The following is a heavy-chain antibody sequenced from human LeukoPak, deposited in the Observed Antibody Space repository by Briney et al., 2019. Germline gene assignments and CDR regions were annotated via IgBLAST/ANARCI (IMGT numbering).Heavy chain of an antibody. CDR2: ISYDGSNK. D-gene: IGHD3-22*01. CDR3: ARDHYYYDKSAFDI. CDR1: GFTFSSYG. J-gene: IGHJ3*02. Sequence: PGGSLRLSCAASGFTFSSYGMHWVRQAPGKGLEWVAVISYDGSNKYYADSVKGRFTISRDNSKNTLYLQMNSLRAEDTAVYYCARDHYYYDKSAFDIWGQGTMVTVSS. V-gene: IGHV3-30*03.